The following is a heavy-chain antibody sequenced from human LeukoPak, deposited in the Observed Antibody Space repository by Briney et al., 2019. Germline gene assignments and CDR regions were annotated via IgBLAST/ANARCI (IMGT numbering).Heavy chain of an antibody. J-gene: IGHJ4*02. CDR1: GYTFTSYA. D-gene: IGHD2-21*02. V-gene: IGHV1-69*04. CDR2: IIPILGIA. CDR3: ARVVSYCGGDCSDHLDY. Sequence: SVKVSCKASGYTFTSYAISWVRQAPGQGLEWMGRIIPILGIANYAQKFQGRVTITADKSTSTAYMELSSLRSEDTAVYYCARVVSYCGGDCSDHLDYWGQGTLVTVSS.